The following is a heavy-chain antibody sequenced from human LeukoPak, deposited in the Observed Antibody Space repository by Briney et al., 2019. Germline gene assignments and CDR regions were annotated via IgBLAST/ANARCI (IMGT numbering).Heavy chain of an antibody. Sequence: SETLSITCAVYGGSFSGYYWSWIRQPPGKGLEWIGEINHSGSTNYNPSLKSRVTISVDTSKNQFSLKLSSVTAADTAVYYCASNVGPPAFDYWGQGTLVTVSS. CDR2: INHSGST. V-gene: IGHV4-34*01. J-gene: IGHJ4*02. CDR3: ASNVGPPAFDY. CDR1: GGSFSGYY.